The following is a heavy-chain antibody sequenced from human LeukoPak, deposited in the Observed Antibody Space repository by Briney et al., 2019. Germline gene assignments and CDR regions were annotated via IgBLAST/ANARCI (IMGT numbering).Heavy chain of an antibody. V-gene: IGHV4-59*08. J-gene: IGHJ4*02. Sequence: PSETLSLTCTVAGGSISSYYWSCIRQPPGKGLEWMGYIYYSGSTNYNPSLKSRVTISVDTSKNQFSLKLSSVTAADTAAYYCARYSSSWSQFDYWGQGTLVTVSS. CDR1: GGSISSYY. D-gene: IGHD6-13*01. CDR2: IYYSGST. CDR3: ARYSSSWSQFDY.